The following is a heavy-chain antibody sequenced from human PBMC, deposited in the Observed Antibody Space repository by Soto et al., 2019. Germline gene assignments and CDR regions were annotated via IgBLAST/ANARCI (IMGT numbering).Heavy chain of an antibody. V-gene: IGHV1-2*02. J-gene: IGHJ4*02. Sequence: ASVKVSCKASGYTFTGYYIHWVRHTPGQGLEWMGWINPNNGGTNYVQKFQGRVTMTRDTSISTAYMELRRLTSDDTAVYYCARDLPIVGTTTWDYWGQGTLVTVSS. CDR2: INPNNGGT. CDR1: GYTFTGYY. D-gene: IGHD1-26*01. CDR3: ARDLPIVGTTTWDY.